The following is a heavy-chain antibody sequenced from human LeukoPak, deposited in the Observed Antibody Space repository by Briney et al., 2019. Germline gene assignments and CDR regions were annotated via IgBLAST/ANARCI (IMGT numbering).Heavy chain of an antibody. V-gene: IGHV3-21*01. J-gene: IGHJ4*02. Sequence: PGGSLRLSCAASGFTFSSYGMHWVRQAPGKGLEWVSSISSSSSYIYYADSVKGRFTISRDNAKNSLYLQMNSLRAEDTAVYYCARESGAAGYDYWGQGTLVTVSS. CDR3: ARESGAAGYDY. CDR1: GFTFSSYG. D-gene: IGHD6-13*01. CDR2: ISSSSSYI.